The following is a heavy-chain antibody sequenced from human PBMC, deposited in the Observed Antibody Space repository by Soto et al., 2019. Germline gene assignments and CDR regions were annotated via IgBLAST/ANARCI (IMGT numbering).Heavy chain of an antibody. CDR3: AREIGAFFSGGTSYYYYYGMDV. CDR2: INPNSGGT. CDR1: GYTFTGYY. D-gene: IGHD2-15*01. V-gene: IGHV1-2*04. J-gene: IGHJ6*04. Sequence: ASVKVSCKASGYTFTGYYMHWVRQAPGQGLEWMGWINPNSGGTNYAQKFQGWVTMTRDTSISTAYMELSRLRSDDTAVYYCAREIGAFFSGGTSYYYYYGMDVWGKGTRVTFS.